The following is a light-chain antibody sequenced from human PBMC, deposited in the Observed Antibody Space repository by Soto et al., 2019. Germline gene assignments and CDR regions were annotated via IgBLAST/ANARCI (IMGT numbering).Light chain of an antibody. CDR2: EVS. Sequence: QSALTQPASVSGSPGQSITISCTGTSSDVGGYNYVSWYQQHPGKAPKLMIYEVSNRPSGVSNRFSGSKSGNTASLTISGLQADDEADYHCSSYTSSSTPVVFGGGTQLTVL. CDR1: SSDVGGYNY. J-gene: IGLJ2*01. CDR3: SSYTSSSTPVV. V-gene: IGLV2-14*01.